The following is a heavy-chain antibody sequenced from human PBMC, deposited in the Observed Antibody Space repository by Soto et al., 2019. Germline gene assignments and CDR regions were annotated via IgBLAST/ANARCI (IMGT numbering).Heavy chain of an antibody. J-gene: IGHJ5*02. CDR2: IYHSEST. V-gene: IGHV4-30-2*01. CDR1: VVSINSADYS. CDR3: ARGLGYTNWFDP. Sequence: PSETLSLTCTFSVVSINSADYSWNWIRQPPGKGLEWIGYIYHSESTHYNPSLKSRVTISVDRSKNQFSLNLTSVTAADTAVYYCARGLGYTNWFDPWGQGTLVTVSS. D-gene: IGHD6-13*01.